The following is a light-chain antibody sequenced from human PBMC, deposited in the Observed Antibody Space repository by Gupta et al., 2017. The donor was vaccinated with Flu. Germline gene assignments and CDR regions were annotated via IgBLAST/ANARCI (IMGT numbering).Light chain of an antibody. CDR2: STT. J-gene: IGLJ3*02. CDR1: TEAVTSGYW. Sequence: GTVTLTCASSTEAVTSGYWPNWLQQKPGAAPMALNYSTTNKHSFTPDLFGGYLLGANAVMILSGVQAEDDAYYYCLHHYGSAWVFGGGTRLTVL. V-gene: IGLV7-43*01. CDR3: LHHYGSAWV.